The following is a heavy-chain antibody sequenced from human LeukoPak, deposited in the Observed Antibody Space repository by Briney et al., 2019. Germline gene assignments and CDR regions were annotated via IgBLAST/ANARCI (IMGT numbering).Heavy chain of an antibody. D-gene: IGHD3-10*01. CDR2: INKDGSEK. J-gene: IGHJ1*01. V-gene: IGHV3-7*01. Sequence: GGSLRLSCRAAGFTFTNYWMNWVRQAPGKGLEWVANINKDGSEKNYVDSMKGRFTISRDNAKNSLYLQMNGLRAEDAAMYYCVKPYYYSSGSLNWGQGTLVTVSS. CDR1: GFTFTNYW. CDR3: VKPYYYSSGSLN.